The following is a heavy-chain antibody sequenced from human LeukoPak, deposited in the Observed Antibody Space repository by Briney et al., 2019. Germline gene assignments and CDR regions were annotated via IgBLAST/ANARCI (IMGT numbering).Heavy chain of an antibody. CDR2: IIPIFGTA. D-gene: IGHD6-13*01. Sequence: SVKVSCKASGGTFNNYAINWVRQAPGQGLEWMGGIIPIFGTANYAQKFQGRVTITADESTSTAYMELSSLRSEDTAVYYCARDRARGSSPIVAFGIYYWGQGTLVTVSS. J-gene: IGHJ4*02. CDR3: ARDRARGSSPIVAFGIYY. V-gene: IGHV1-69*13. CDR1: GGTFNNYA.